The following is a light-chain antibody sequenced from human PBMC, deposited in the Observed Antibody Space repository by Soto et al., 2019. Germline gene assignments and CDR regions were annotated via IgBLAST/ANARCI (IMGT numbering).Light chain of an antibody. CDR2: RNN. Sequence: QSVLTQPPSASGTPGQRGTISCSGSSSNIGSNYVYWYQQLPGTAPKLLIYRNNQRPLGVPDRFSGSKSGTSASLAISGLRSEDEADYYCAAWDDSLSGPVFGTGDQGHRP. CDR1: SSNIGSNY. V-gene: IGLV1-47*01. CDR3: AAWDDSLSGPV. J-gene: IGLJ1*01.